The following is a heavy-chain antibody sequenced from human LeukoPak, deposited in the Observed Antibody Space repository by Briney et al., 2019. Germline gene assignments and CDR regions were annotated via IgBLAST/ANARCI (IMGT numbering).Heavy chain of an antibody. CDR3: ARDRGSSSWSLNWFDP. CDR2: IYYSGST. J-gene: IGHJ5*02. Sequence: SETLSLTCTVSGGSISSHYWSWIRQPPGKGLEWIGYIYYSGSTNYNPSLKSRVTISVDTSKNQFSLKLSSVTAADTAVYYCARDRGSSSWSLNWFDPWGQGTLVTVSS. D-gene: IGHD6-13*01. V-gene: IGHV4-59*11. CDR1: GGSISSHY.